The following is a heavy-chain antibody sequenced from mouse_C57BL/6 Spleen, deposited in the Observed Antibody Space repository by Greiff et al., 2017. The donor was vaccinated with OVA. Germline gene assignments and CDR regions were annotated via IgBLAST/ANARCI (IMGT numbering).Heavy chain of an antibody. CDR3: ARRENWEVDYAMDY. J-gene: IGHJ4*01. D-gene: IGHD4-1*01. V-gene: IGHV1-72*01. CDR1: GYTFTSYW. Sequence: QVQLQQPGAELVKPGASVKLSCKASGYTFTSYWMHWVKQRPGRGLEWIGRIDPNSGGTKYNEKFKSKATLTVDKPSSTAYMHLSSLTSEDSAVYYCARRENWEVDYAMDYWGQGTSVTVSS. CDR2: IDPNSGGT.